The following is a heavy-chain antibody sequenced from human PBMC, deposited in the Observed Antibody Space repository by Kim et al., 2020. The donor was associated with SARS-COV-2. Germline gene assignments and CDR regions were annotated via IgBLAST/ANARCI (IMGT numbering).Heavy chain of an antibody. Sequence: GGSLRLSCAASGFTFSSHGMHWVRKAPGKGLEWVAIIWYDGSSKYYADSVKGRFTISRDNSKNTLYLQMNSLRAEDTAVYYCARGQLGDFDYWGQGTLVT. D-gene: IGHD2-2*01. CDR2: IWYDGSSK. CDR1: GFTFSSHG. J-gene: IGHJ4*02. V-gene: IGHV3-33*01. CDR3: ARGQLGDFDY.